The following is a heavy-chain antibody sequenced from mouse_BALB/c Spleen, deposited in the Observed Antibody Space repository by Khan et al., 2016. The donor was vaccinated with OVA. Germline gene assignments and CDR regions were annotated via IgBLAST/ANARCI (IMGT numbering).Heavy chain of an antibody. J-gene: IGHJ2*01. CDR1: GYSFADYN. CDR2: IDPYNGGT. Sequence: VQLKQSGPELVKPGASVKVSCKASGYSFADYNMSWVKQSLGKSLEWIGYIDPYNGGTNYNQKFMGKATLTVDKSSGTAIINLNSLTSEDSAVYYCALIYHYGSGFDYWGQGTTLTVSS. V-gene: IGHV1S135*01. D-gene: IGHD1-1*01. CDR3: ALIYHYGSGFDY.